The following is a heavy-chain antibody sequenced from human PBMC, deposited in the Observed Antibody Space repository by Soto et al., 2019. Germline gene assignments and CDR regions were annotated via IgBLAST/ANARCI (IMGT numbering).Heavy chain of an antibody. Sequence: QVQLQESGPGLVKPSQTLSLTCTVSGGSISSGYYYWSGIRQPPGNVLEWIGYIYYSGSTYYNPSLKSRVTRSVDTSKNQFSLKLSSVTAADTAVYYCASNSYGYTFYDYWCQGTLVTVSS. D-gene: IGHD5-18*01. CDR3: ASNSYGYTFYDY. V-gene: IGHV4-30-4*01. CDR2: IYYSGST. J-gene: IGHJ4*02. CDR1: GGSISSGYYY.